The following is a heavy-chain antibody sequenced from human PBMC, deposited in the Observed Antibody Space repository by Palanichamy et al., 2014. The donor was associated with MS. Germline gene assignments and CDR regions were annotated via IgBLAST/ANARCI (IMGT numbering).Heavy chain of an antibody. CDR2: IWYDGSKK. D-gene: IGHD3-10*01. J-gene: IGHJ4*02. Sequence: QVQLVESGGGVVQPGRSLRLSCVASGFTFSSHGMHWFRRAPGKGLEWVAVIWYDGSKKYYADSVKGRFTISRDSSKNTLYLQMNSLRAEDTAVYYCARWFGNLRAFDSWGQGTLVTVSS. CDR1: GFTFSSHG. V-gene: IGHV3-33*08. CDR3: ARWFGNLRAFDS.